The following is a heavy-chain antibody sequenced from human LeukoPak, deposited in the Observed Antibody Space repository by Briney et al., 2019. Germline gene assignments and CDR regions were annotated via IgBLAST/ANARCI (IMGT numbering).Heavy chain of an antibody. D-gene: IGHD3-10*01. Sequence: SETLSLTCTVSGGSISSYYWSWIRQPPGKGLEWIGRYRTSGSNNYNPSPSLTGRVTISVDTSKNQFSLDLSSVTAADTAVYYCTRGIGSGSYWDWGQGTLVIVSS. CDR3: TRGIGSGSYWD. CDR1: GGSISSYY. CDR2: YRTSGSN. J-gene: IGHJ4*02. V-gene: IGHV4-4*08.